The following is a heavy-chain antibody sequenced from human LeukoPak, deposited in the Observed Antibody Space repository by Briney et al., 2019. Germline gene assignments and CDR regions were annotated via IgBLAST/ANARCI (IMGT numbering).Heavy chain of an antibody. J-gene: IGHJ5*02. CDR2: INPNSGGT. Sequence: GASVKVSCKASGYTFTGYYMHWVRQAPGQGLEWMGWINPNSGGTNYAQRFQGRVTMTRDTSISTAYMELSRLRSDDTAVYYCARGPPLKAFGFDSWGQGTPVTVSS. CDR1: GYTFTGYY. CDR3: ARGPPLKAFGFDS. V-gene: IGHV1-2*02.